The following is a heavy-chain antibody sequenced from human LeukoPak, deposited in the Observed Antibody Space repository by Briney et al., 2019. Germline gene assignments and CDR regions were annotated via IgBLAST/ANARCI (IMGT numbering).Heavy chain of an antibody. CDR2: ISGSGGST. D-gene: IGHD2-21*01. CDR1: GFTFSSYA. CDR3: AKVGEESDAFDI. V-gene: IGHV3-23*01. Sequence: GGSLRLSCAASGFTFSSYAISWVRQAPGKGLEWVSAISGSGGSTYYADSVKGRFTISRDNSKNTLYLQMNSLRAEDTAVYYCAKVGEESDAFDIWGQGTMVTVSS. J-gene: IGHJ3*02.